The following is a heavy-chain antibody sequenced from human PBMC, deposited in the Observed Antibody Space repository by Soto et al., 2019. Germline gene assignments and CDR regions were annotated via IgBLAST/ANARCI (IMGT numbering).Heavy chain of an antibody. CDR2: ISYDGSNK. D-gene: IGHD3-22*01. CDR1: GFTFSSYA. J-gene: IGHJ6*02. V-gene: IGHV3-30-3*01. CDR3: ARDLTMIVEGYGMDV. Sequence: GGSLRLSCVASGFTFSSYAMHWVRQAPGKGLEWVAVISYDGSNKYYADSVKGRFTISRDNSKNTLYLQMNSLRAEDTAVYYCARDLTMIVEGYGMDVWGQGTTVTVSS.